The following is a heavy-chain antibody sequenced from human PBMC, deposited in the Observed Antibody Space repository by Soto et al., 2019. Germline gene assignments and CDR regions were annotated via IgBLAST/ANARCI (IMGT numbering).Heavy chain of an antibody. V-gene: IGHV3-21*01. D-gene: IGHD3-10*01. CDR2: ISSSGTYI. J-gene: IGHJ6*02. Sequence: GGSLRLSCEASGFTFNNYSMDWVRQAPGKGLEWVSSISSSGTYIYYADSVKGRFAISRDNANNFMYLQMDTLRAEDTAVYYFVTAGHVPDVHDYGMDLWGQGTTVTVYS. CDR3: VTAGHVPDVHDYGMDL. CDR1: GFTFNNYS.